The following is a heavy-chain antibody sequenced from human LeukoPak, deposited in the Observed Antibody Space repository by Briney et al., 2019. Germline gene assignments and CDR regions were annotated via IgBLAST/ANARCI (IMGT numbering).Heavy chain of an antibody. V-gene: IGHV3-23*01. D-gene: IGHD6-19*01. CDR3: ARGGRSSGLTELYYYYYMDV. Sequence: PGGSLRLSCAASGFTFSSYAMSWVRQAPGKGLEWVSAISGSGGSTYYADSVKGRFTISRDNSKNTLYLQMNSLRAEDTAVYYCARGGRSSGLTELYYYYYMDVWGKGTTVTISS. CDR2: ISGSGGST. CDR1: GFTFSSYA. J-gene: IGHJ6*03.